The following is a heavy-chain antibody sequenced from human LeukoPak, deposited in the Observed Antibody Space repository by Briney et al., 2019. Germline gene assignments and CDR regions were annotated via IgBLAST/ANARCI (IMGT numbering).Heavy chain of an antibody. CDR1: GFTFSSYS. D-gene: IGHD6-13*01. Sequence: QPGGSLRLSCAASGFTFSSYSMNWVRQAPGKGLEWVSGISWNSGSIGYADSVKGRFTISRDNAKNSLYLQMNSLRAEDTALYYCAKASGVRYSSSLSSFDIWGQGTMVTVSS. J-gene: IGHJ3*02. CDR3: AKASGVRYSSSLSSFDI. V-gene: IGHV3-9*01. CDR2: ISWNSGSI.